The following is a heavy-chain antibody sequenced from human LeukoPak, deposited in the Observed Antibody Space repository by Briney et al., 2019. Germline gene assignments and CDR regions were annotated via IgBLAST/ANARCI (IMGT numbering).Heavy chain of an antibody. CDR2: ISSSSSYI. V-gene: IGHV3-21*01. Sequence: PGGSLRLSCAASGFTFSSYSMNWVRQAPGKGLEWVSSISSSSSYIYYADSVKGRFTISRDNAKNSPYLQMNSLRAEDTAVYYCARTLYGDPDYYYMDVWGKGTTVTISS. CDR1: GFTFSSYS. D-gene: IGHD4-17*01. CDR3: ARTLYGDPDYYYMDV. J-gene: IGHJ6*03.